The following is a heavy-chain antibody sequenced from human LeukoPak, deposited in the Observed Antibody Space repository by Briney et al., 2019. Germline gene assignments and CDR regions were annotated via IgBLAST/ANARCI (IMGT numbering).Heavy chain of an antibody. CDR1: GGSISSSSYY. Sequence: SETLSLTCTVSGGSISSSSYYWPWIRKPPGKGVEWIGSFYYSGNTYYSPSLKSRVTISVDTSKNQFSLRLTSVTAADAAVYYCARSVIAYTFWYFNLWGRGSLVTVSS. V-gene: IGHV4-39*01. J-gene: IGHJ2*01. CDR3: ARSVIAYTFWYFNL. D-gene: IGHD3-10*01. CDR2: FYYSGNT.